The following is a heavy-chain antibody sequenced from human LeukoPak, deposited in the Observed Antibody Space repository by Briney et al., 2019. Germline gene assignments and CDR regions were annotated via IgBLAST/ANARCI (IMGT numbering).Heavy chain of an antibody. V-gene: IGHV1-2*02. Sequence: ASVKVSCKASGYTFIGYYLHWVRQAPGQGLEWMGWINPNSGGTNYAQKFQGRVTMTRDTSISTAYMEPSRLRSDDTAVYYCARELQWQDSSGSGYWGQGTLVTVSS. CDR1: GYTFIGYY. D-gene: IGHD3-22*01. CDR2: INPNSGGT. CDR3: ARELQWQDSSGSGY. J-gene: IGHJ4*02.